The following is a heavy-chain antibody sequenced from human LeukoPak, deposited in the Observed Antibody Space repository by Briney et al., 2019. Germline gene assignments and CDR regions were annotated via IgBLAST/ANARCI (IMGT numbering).Heavy chain of an antibody. CDR3: ASDGGYSYDLGY. CDR1: VGTFSSYA. Sequence: SVKVSCKASVGTFSSYAISWVRPAPGQGLEWMGGIIPIFGTANYAQKFQGRVTITADESTSTAYMELSRLRSDGTAVYYCASDGGYSYDLGYWGQGTLVTVSS. D-gene: IGHD5-18*01. J-gene: IGHJ4*02. V-gene: IGHV1-69*13. CDR2: IIPIFGTA.